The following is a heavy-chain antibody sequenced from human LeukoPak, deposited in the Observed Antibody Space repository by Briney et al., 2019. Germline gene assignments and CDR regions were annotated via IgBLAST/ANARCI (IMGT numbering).Heavy chain of an antibody. CDR3: ARQYSSSSDYFDY. CDR2: VNWNGGST. Sequence: PGGTLRLSCAASGFTFRNYWMSWVRQAPGKGLEWVSGVNWNGGSTGYADSVKGRFTISRDNAKNSLYLQMNSLRAEDTALYYCARQYSSSSDYFDYWGQGTLVTVSS. CDR1: GFTFRNYW. J-gene: IGHJ4*02. D-gene: IGHD6-13*01. V-gene: IGHV3-20*04.